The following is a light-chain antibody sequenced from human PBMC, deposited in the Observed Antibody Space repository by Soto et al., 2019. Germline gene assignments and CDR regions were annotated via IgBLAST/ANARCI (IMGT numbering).Light chain of an antibody. CDR1: SSDVGGYNF. CDR2: EVS. V-gene: IGLV2-14*01. Sequence: QSVLTQPASVSGSPGQSITISCTGTSSDVGGYNFVSWYQQHPGKAPKLVIFEVSNRPSGVSHRFSGSKSGNTASLTISGLQAEDEADYYCSSYTSSSTFVFGTGTMVTVL. J-gene: IGLJ1*01. CDR3: SSYTSSSTFV.